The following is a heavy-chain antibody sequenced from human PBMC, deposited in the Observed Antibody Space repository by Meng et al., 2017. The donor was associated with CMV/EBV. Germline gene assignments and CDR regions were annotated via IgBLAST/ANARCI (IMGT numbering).Heavy chain of an antibody. D-gene: IGHD3-16*01. J-gene: IGHJ3*02. CDR2: ISYDGSNK. V-gene: IGHV3-30*04. CDR1: GFTFSSYA. CDR3: AREKIMITSSGAFDI. Sequence: SGFTFSSYAMHWVRQAPGKGLEWVAVISYDGSNKYYVDSVKGRFTISRDNSKNTLYLQMNSLRAEDTAVYYCAREKIMITSSGAFDIWGQGTMVTVSS.